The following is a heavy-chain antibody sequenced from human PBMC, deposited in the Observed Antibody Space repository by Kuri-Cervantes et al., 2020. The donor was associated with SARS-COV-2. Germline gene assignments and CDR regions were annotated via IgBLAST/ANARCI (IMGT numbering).Heavy chain of an antibody. CDR1: GFTFSSYA. D-gene: IGHD3-16*01. CDR2: ISGSGGST. J-gene: IGHJ3*02. V-gene: IGHV3-23*01. CDR3: AKLGGGISAPDI. Sequence: GESLKISCAASGFTFSSYAMSWVRQAPGKGLEGVSAISGSGGSTYYADSVKGRFTISRDNSKNTLYLQMNSLRAEDTAVYYCAKLGGGISAPDIWGQGTMVTVSS.